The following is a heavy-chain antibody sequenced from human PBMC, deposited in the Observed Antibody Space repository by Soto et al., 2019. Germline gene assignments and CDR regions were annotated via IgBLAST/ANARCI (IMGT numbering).Heavy chain of an antibody. Sequence: PGGSLRLSCAASGFTFSSYSMNWVRQAPGKGLEWVSYISSSSSTIYYADSVKGRFTISRDNAKNSLYLQMNSLRDEDTAVYYCARVLDSSGYYLEYFDYWGQGTLVTVSS. CDR2: ISSSSSTI. CDR1: GFTFSSYS. CDR3: ARVLDSSGYYLEYFDY. V-gene: IGHV3-48*02. D-gene: IGHD3-22*01. J-gene: IGHJ4*02.